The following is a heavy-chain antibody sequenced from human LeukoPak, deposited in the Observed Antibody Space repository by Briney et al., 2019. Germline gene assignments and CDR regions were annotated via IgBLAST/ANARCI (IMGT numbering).Heavy chain of an antibody. V-gene: IGHV5-51*01. D-gene: IGHD1-1*01. Sequence: GESLKISCKGSGYSFTNYWVGWVRQMPGKGLGWMGIIYPGDSNARYSPSFQGQVTISADKSTSTAYLQWSSLKASDTAMYYCARHITTTDISWFDPWGQGTLVTVSS. CDR3: ARHITTTDISWFDP. J-gene: IGHJ5*02. CDR2: IYPGDSNA. CDR1: GYSFTNYW.